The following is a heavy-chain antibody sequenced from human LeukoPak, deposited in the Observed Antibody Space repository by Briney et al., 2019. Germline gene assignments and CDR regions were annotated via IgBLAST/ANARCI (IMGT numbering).Heavy chain of an antibody. V-gene: IGHV3-23*01. CDR1: GFTFRSYG. Sequence: GGTLRLSCAASGFTFRSYGMTWIRQAPGKGLEWVSAISGSGGSTYYGDSVKGRFTISRDNSKNTLYLQMNSLRAEDTTVYYCAKDLRIWGQGTMVTVSS. CDR3: AKDLRI. CDR2: ISGSGGST. J-gene: IGHJ3*02.